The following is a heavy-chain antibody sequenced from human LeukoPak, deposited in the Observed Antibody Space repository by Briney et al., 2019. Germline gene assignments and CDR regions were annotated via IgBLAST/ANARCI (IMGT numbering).Heavy chain of an antibody. CDR3: ARTAARRFDY. V-gene: IGHV1-24*01. Sequence: ASVKVSCKVSGYTLTELSMHWVRQAPGKGLEWMGGFDPEDGETIYAQKFQGRVTMTRDTSTSTVYMELSSLRSDDTAVYYYARTAARRFDYWGQGTLVTVSS. CDR2: FDPEDGET. J-gene: IGHJ4*02. CDR1: GYTLTELS. D-gene: IGHD6-6*01.